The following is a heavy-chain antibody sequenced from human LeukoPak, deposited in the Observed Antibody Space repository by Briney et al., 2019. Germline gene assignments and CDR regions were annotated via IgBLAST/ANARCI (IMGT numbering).Heavy chain of an antibody. V-gene: IGHV3-23*01. Sequence: GGSLRLSCAVSGTTLSNYGISWVRQAPGKGLEWVAGTSGRGGSTNYADSVKGRFTISRDNPKNTLYLQMNILRAEDTAVYFCAKRGVVIRVILVGFHKEAYYFDSWGQGALVTVSS. CDR1: GTTLSNYG. J-gene: IGHJ4*02. D-gene: IGHD3-22*01. CDR2: TSGRGGST. CDR3: AKRGVVIRVILVGFHKEAYYFDS.